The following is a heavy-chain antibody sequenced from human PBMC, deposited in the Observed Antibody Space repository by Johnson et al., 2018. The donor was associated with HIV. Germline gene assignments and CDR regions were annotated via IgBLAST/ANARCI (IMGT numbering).Heavy chain of an antibody. CDR2: IKQDGSEK. CDR3: AREFRYSSSPAHYAFDI. V-gene: IGHV3-7*03. CDR1: GFTFSSYW. D-gene: IGHD6-6*01. Sequence: VQLVESGGGLVKPGGSLRLSCAASGFTFSSYWMSWVRQAPGKGLEWVANIKQDGSEKYYVDSVKGRFTISRDNAKNSLYLQMNSLRAEDTAVYYCAREFRYSSSPAHYAFDIWGQGTMVTVSS. J-gene: IGHJ3*02.